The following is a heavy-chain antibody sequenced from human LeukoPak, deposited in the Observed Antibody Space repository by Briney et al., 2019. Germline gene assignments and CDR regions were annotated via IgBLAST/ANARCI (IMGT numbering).Heavy chain of an antibody. CDR3: ARTYYDLWSGSRYWYFQF. V-gene: IGHV4-30-4*01. CDR2: VYYSGST. J-gene: IGHJ2*01. CDR1: GGSISSGDYY. D-gene: IGHD3-3*01. Sequence: PSETLSLTCTVSGGSISSGDYYWNWIRQPPGKGLEWIGYVYYSGSTYYNPSLKSRVIISVDTSKNQFSLRLGSVTAADTAVYYCARTYYDLWSGSRYWYFQFWGRGTLVTVSS.